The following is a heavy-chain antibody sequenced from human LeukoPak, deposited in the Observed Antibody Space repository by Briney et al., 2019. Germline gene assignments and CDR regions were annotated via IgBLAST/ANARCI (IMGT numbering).Heavy chain of an antibody. D-gene: IGHD3-10*01. V-gene: IGHV1-58*02. J-gene: IGHJ6*03. CDR2: IVVGSGNT. CDR1: GFTFTSSA. Sequence: SVKVSCKASGFTFTSSAMQWVRQARGQRLEWIGWIVVGSGNTNYAQKFQERVTITRDMSTSTAYMELSSLRAEDTAVYNCAKGDFYGSGRDYYYYMDVWGKGTTVTISS. CDR3: AKGDFYGSGRDYYYYMDV.